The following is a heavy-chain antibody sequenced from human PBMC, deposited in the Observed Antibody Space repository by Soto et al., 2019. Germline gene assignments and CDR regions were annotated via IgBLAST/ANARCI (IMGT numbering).Heavy chain of an antibody. CDR1: GGSISSGGYS. D-gene: IGHD3-22*01. CDR2: IYHSGST. Sequence: QLQLQESGSGLVKPSQTLSLTCAVSGGSISSGGYSWSWIRQPPGKGLEWIGYIYHSGSTYYNQSHKRRVTTSVDRCTNPFCLKVSSVTAADTAVYDCAGSGYYRHGGMEVWGQGTTVTVSS. CDR3: AGSGYYRHGGMEV. V-gene: IGHV4-30-2*01. J-gene: IGHJ6*02.